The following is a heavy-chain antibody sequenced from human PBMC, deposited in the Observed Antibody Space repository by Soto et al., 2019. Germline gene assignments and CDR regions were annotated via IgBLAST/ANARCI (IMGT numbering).Heavy chain of an antibody. J-gene: IGHJ5*02. V-gene: IGHV1-8*01. Sequence: QVQLVPSGAEVKKPGASVKVSCKSSGYTFTSYDINWVRQSTGQGLEWMGWMNPNSCNTGYAQKFQGRVTMTRNTSISTAYMELSSLRSEDTAVYYCARAVSYWFDPWGQGTLVTVSS. CDR1: GYTFTSYD. CDR3: ARAVSYWFDP. CDR2: MNPNSCNT. D-gene: IGHD2-8*01.